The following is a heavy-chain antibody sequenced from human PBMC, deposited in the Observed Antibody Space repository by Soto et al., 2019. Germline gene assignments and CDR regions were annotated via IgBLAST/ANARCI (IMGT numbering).Heavy chain of an antibody. CDR1: GYSFTSYW. Sequence: GESLKISCKGSGYSFTSYWIGLGRQIPGKGLEWSGIIYPGGSGTRCSPSFQGQVTISADKSISTAYLKSSSLKASDTDMYYCARQGYYGSGSYLQYYYYGMDVWGQGTTVTVSS. V-gene: IGHV5-51*01. D-gene: IGHD3-10*01. CDR2: IYPGGSGT. CDR3: ARQGYYGSGSYLQYYYYGMDV. J-gene: IGHJ6*02.